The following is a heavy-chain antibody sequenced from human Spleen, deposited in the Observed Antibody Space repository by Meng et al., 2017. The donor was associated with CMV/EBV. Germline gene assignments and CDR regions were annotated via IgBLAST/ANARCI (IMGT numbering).Heavy chain of an antibody. CDR3: ARELRFLEYFDY. D-gene: IGHD3-3*01. J-gene: IGHJ4*02. CDR2: IYYSGST. V-gene: IGHV4-61*01. CDR1: GGSVSSGSYY. Sequence: SETLSLTCTVSGGSVSSGSYYWSWIRQPPGKGLEWIGYIYYSGSTNYNPSLKSRVTISVDTSKNQFSLKLSSVTAADTAVYYCARELRFLEYFDYWGQGTLVTVSS.